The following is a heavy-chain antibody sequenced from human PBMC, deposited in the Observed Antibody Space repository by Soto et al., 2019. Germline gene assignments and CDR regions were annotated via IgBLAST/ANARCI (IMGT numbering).Heavy chain of an antibody. CDR1: GFTFSSYA. J-gene: IGHJ3*02. Sequence: QQLGSLRLSCASSGFTFSSYAMSWVRQAPGKGLEWVSAISGSGGSTYYADSVKGRFTISGDNSKNTLYLQMNSLRAEDTAVYYCAKDRGKAIDAFDIWGQGTMVTVSS. CDR3: AKDRGKAIDAFDI. CDR2: ISGSGGST. V-gene: IGHV3-23*01.